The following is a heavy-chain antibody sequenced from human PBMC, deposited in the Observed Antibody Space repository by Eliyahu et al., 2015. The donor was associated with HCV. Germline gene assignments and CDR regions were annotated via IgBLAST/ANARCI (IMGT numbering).Heavy chain of an antibody. V-gene: IGHV3-11*01. CDR2: ISSSGSTI. CDR1: GFTFSDYY. CDR3: AGSPPGTVTTEDYLDY. Sequence: QVQLVESGGGLVKPGGSLRLSCAASGFTFSDYYMSWIRQAPGKGLGWVSYISSSGSTIYYADSVKGRFTISRDNAKNSLYLQMNSLRAEDTAVYYCAGSPPGTVTTEDYLDYWGQGTLVTVSS. J-gene: IGHJ4*02. D-gene: IGHD4-17*01.